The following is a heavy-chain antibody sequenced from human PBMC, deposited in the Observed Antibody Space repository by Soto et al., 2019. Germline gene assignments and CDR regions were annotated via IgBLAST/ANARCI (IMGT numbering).Heavy chain of an antibody. CDR1: GLSLRTTGVG. J-gene: IGHJ6*02. Sequence: QVTLKESGPTLVKPTQTLTLTCTVSGLSLRTTGVGVGWVRQPPGKALERLALLYWDDDKRYSPSLRSRLPITEATFEQQGVLTITNMDTVEPPTYYRSQSRCVGDCLEIYSSHVYNGWDVWGQGNTVTVSS. CDR2: LYWDDDK. V-gene: IGHV2-5*02. D-gene: IGHD2-21*02. CDR3: SQSRCVGDCLEIYSSHVYNGWDV.